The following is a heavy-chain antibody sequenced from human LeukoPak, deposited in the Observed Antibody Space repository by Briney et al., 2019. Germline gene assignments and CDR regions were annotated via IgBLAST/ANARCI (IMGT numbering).Heavy chain of an antibody. CDR1: GFTFSSYA. V-gene: IGHV3-23*01. J-gene: IGHJ4*02. Sequence: PPGGFLRLSCAASGFTFSSYAMSWVRQAPGKGLEWVSAISGSGGSTYYADSVKGRFTISRDNSKNTLYLQMNSLRAEDTAVYYCAKMVAIAVAGNFDYWGQGTLVTVSS. CDR2: ISGSGGST. CDR3: AKMVAIAVAGNFDY. D-gene: IGHD6-19*01.